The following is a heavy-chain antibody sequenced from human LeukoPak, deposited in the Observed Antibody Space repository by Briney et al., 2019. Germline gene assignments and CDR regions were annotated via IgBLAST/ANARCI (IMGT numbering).Heavy chain of an antibody. CDR2: IIPILGIA. CDR3: ARNGYETYYYGSGSYSNWFDP. Sequence: SVKVSCKASGGTFSSYTISWVRQAPGQGLEWMGRIIPILGIANYAQKFQGRVTITADKSTSTAYMELSSLRSEDTAVYYCARNGYETYYYGSGSYSNWFDPWGQGTLVSVSS. CDR1: GGTFSSYT. D-gene: IGHD3-10*01. J-gene: IGHJ5*02. V-gene: IGHV1-69*02.